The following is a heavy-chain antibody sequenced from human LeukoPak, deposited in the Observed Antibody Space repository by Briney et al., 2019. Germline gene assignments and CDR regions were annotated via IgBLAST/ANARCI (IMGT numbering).Heavy chain of an antibody. D-gene: IGHD6-19*01. V-gene: IGHV1-2*02. CDR1: GYTFTGYY. CDR2: INPNSGGA. CDR3: ARARSGWYEGAYDI. J-gene: IGHJ3*02. Sequence: ASVKVSCKASGYTFTGYYIHWVRRAPGQGLEWMGWINPNSGGANYAQKFQGRVAMTRDTSISTTYMELTRLISDDTAVYYCARARSGWYEGAYDIWGQGTMVTVSS.